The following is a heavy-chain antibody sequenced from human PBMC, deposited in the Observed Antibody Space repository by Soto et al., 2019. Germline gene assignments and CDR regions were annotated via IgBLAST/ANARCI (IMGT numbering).Heavy chain of an antibody. CDR1: GYTFSSYD. CDR3: AGGGVRGVITRTRDYYGMDV. J-gene: IGHJ6*02. Sequence: ASVKVSCKASGYTFSSYDINWVRQATGQGLEWMGWMNPKSGHTGSAQKFQGRVTMTRDTSISTAYMELSSLKASDTAMYYCAGGGVRGVITRTRDYYGMDVWGQGTTVTVSS. CDR2: MNPKSGHT. D-gene: IGHD3-10*01. V-gene: IGHV1-8*01.